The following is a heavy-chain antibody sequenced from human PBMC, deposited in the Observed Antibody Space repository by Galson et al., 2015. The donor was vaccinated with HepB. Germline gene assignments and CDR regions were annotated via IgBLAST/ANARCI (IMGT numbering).Heavy chain of an antibody. CDR1: GGTFSSYT. D-gene: IGHD5-24*01. J-gene: IGHJ4*02. CDR2: IIPILGIA. V-gene: IGHV1-69*04. CDR3: ARELVRDGSPDY. Sequence: SVKVSCKASGGTFSSYTISWVRQAPGRGLEWMGRIIPILGIANYAQKFQGRVTITADKSTSTAYMELSSLRSEDTAVYYCARELVRDGSPDYWGQGTLVTVSS.